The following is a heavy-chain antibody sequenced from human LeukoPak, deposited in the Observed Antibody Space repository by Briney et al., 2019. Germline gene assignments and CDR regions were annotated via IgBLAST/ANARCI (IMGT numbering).Heavy chain of an antibody. J-gene: IGHJ5*02. CDR2: VGGDGRVT. CDR1: GFTFATYV. D-gene: IGHD5-18*01. V-gene: IGHV3-23*01. Sequence: GGSLRLSCAASGFTFATYVMTWVRQAPGKGLEWVSSVGGDGRVTYYADSVKGRFTISRDNSKNTIFLQMNSLRVEDTAVYYCAKGQTANWFDPWGQGTLVTVSS. CDR3: AKGQTANWFDP.